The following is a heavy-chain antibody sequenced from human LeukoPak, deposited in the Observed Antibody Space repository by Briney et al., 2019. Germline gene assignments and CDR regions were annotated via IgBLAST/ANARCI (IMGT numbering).Heavy chain of an antibody. V-gene: IGHV1-8*02. Sequence: ASVKVSCKASGGTFSSYAISWVRQAPGQGLEWMGWMNPNSGNTGYAQKFQGRVTMTRNTSISTAYMELSSLRSDDTAVYYCARGEGYYDSSGYYFRSDMDVWGKGTTVTVSS. CDR1: GGTFSSYA. CDR2: MNPNSGNT. CDR3: ARGEGYYDSSGYYFRSDMDV. D-gene: IGHD3-22*01. J-gene: IGHJ6*03.